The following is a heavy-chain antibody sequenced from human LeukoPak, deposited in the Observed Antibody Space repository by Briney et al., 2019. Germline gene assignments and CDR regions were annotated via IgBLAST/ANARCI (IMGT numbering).Heavy chain of an antibody. J-gene: IGHJ4*02. CDR1: GGSISSSSSDW. V-gene: IGHV4-61*02. Sequence: PSETLSLTCAVSGGSISSSSSDWWSWVRQPPGKGLEWIGRIYTSGSTNYNPSLKSRVTMSVDTSKNQFSLKLSSVTAADTAVYYCARGSSPFDYWGQGTLVTVSS. CDR3: ARGSSPFDY. CDR2: IYTSGST.